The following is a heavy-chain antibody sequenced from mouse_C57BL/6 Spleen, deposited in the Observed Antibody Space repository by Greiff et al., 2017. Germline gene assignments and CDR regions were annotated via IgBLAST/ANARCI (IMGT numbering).Heavy chain of an antibody. J-gene: IGHJ3*01. CDR1: GYTFTSYW. V-gene: IGHV1-55*01. CDR3: ARRGGTAWFAY. CDR2: IYPGSGST. Sequence: VQLQQPGAELVKPVASVKMSCKASGYTFTSYWITGVKQRPGQGLEWIGDIYPGSGSTNYNEKFKSKATRTVDTSSSTAYMQLSSLTSEDSAVYYCARRGGTAWFAYWGQGTLVTVSA. D-gene: IGHD4-1*01.